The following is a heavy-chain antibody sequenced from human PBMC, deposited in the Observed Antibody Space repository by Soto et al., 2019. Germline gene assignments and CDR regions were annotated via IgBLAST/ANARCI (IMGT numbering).Heavy chain of an antibody. CDR1: GFTFSSYA. Sequence: EVQLLESGGGLVQPGGSLRLSCAASGFTFSSYAMSWVRQAPGKGLEWVSAISGSGGSTYYADSVKGRFTISRDNSKNTLYLQMSSLGAEDTAVYYCAKDGGTTPRPRGYCSGGSCYAFAFDIWGQGKMVTVSS. CDR3: AKDGGTTPRPRGYCSGGSCYAFAFDI. CDR2: ISGSGGST. V-gene: IGHV3-23*01. D-gene: IGHD2-15*01. J-gene: IGHJ3*02.